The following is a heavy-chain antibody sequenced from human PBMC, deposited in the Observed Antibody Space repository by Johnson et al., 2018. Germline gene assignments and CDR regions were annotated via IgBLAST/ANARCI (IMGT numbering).Heavy chain of an antibody. J-gene: IGHJ6*02. V-gene: IGHV4-59*01. CDR1: GGSISSYY. D-gene: IGHD4-11*01. CDR3: ARGRTTVTTWDYYYYYGMDV. Sequence: VQLQESGPGLVKPSETLSLTCTVSGGSISSYYWSWIRQPPGKGLEWIGYIYYSGSTNYNPSLKSRVTISVDTSKNQFSLKLSSVTAADTAVYYCARGRTTVTTWDYYYYYGMDVWGQGTTVTVSS. CDR2: IYYSGST.